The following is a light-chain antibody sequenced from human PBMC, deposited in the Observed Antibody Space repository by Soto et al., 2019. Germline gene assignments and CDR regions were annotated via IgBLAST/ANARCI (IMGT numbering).Light chain of an antibody. CDR2: AAS. J-gene: IGKJ4*01. CDR3: QQSYSTPGLT. CDR1: QSISSY. V-gene: IGKV1-39*01. Sequence: DIQMTQSPSSLSAYVGDRVTLTCRASQSISSYLNWYQQKPGKAPKLLIYAASSLQSGVPSRFSGSGSGTDFTLTISSLQPEDFATYYCQQSYSTPGLTFGGGTKVDIK.